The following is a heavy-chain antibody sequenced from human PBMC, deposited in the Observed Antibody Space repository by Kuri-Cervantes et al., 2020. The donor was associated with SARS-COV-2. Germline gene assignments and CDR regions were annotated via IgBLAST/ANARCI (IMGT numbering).Heavy chain of an antibody. CDR3: ARAYSNYVLSDY. D-gene: IGHD4-11*01. J-gene: IGHJ4*02. CDR1: GYSISSGYY. CDR2: IYHSGST. V-gene: IGHV4-38-2*02. Sequence: SETLSLTCTVSGYSISSGYYWGWILQPPRKGLEWIGSIYHSGSTYYNPSLKSRVTISVDTSKNQFSLKLSSVTAADTAVYYCARAYSNYVLSDYWGQGTLVTVSS.